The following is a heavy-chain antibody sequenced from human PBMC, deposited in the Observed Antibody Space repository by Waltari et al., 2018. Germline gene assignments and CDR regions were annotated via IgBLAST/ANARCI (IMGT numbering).Heavy chain of an antibody. V-gene: IGHV3-30*18. J-gene: IGHJ4*03. CDR2: ISYDGSNK. CDR1: GFTFSDNG. Sequence: QVQLVESGGGVVQPGRSLRLSCAASGFTFSDNGMHWVRQAQGKWLEWVAVISYDGSNKFYADSVKGRFTISRDNSKNTMYLQMNSLRAEDTAVYYCAKGFGNGYNSNYFDYWGQGTTVTVSS. CDR3: AKGFGNGYNSNYFDY. D-gene: IGHD1-1*01.